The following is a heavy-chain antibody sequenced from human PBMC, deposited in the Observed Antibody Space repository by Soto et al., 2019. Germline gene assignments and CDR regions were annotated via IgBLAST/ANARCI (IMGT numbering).Heavy chain of an antibody. CDR2: IIPMVTVT. J-gene: IGHJ3*01. Sequence: QVHLIQSGAEVKKPGSSVKVSCKAAGGTFNTYTLIWVRQAPGHGLEWMGRIIPMVTVTNSAQKFQGRLTLXAXQSTGTAFMELTSLRSDDTAVYYCSIGSWSAETFDVWGQGTMVTVSS. CDR1: GGTFNTYT. CDR3: SIGSWSAETFDV. V-gene: IGHV1-69*02. D-gene: IGHD2-2*01.